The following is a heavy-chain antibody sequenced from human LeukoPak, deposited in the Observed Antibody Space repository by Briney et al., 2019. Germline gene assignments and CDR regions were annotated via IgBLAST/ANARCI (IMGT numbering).Heavy chain of an antibody. D-gene: IGHD1-26*01. CDR3: AKGWVYFDY. CDR2: IYNGGST. V-gene: IGHV4-59*01. Sequence: SETLSLTCIVSGGSLSISSWSWIRQTPGEGLEWIGYIYNGGSTTYNPSLKSRVTISADMSKNELSLRLTSVTAADTAVYYCAKGWVYFDYWGQGGLVTVSS. CDR1: GGSLSISS. J-gene: IGHJ4*02.